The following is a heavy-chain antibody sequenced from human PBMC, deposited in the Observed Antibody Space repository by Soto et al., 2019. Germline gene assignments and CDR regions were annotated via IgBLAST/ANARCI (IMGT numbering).Heavy chain of an antibody. J-gene: IGHJ5*02. D-gene: IGHD2-8*01. Sequence: ASVKVSCKVSGYTLTELSMHWVRQAPGKGLEWMGGSDPEDGETIYAQKFQGRVTMTEDTSTDTAYMELSSLRSEDTAVYYCATDSTAVLKKVNWFDPWGQGTLVTVSS. CDR1: GYTLTELS. CDR3: ATDSTAVLKKVNWFDP. V-gene: IGHV1-24*01. CDR2: SDPEDGET.